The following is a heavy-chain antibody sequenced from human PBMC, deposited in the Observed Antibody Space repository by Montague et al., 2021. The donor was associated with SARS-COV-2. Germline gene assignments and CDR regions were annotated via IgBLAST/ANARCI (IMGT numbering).Heavy chain of an antibody. Sequence: SETLSLTCTVSGASISSSSYYWGWLRQPPGQGLEWIGSIYYSGSTYYNPSLKSRVTISVDTSKNQFSLKLSSVSAADTAVYYCARQRRGGLVSTPRFFDYWGQGTLVTVSS. J-gene: IGHJ4*02. D-gene: IGHD6-19*01. CDR2: IYYSGST. CDR1: GASISSSSYY. CDR3: ARQRRGGLVSTPRFFDY. V-gene: IGHV4-39*01.